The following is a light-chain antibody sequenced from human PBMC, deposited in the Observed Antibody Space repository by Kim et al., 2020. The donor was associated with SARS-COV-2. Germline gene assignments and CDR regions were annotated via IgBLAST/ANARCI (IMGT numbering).Light chain of an antibody. J-gene: IGLJ2*01. Sequence: ALRQKEGRTCDGGGRRSSYEGWYQQKAGQDPVVVIYGKNNRPSGITDGFFGCRTGKTASLTITGAQPEDDADDYCNPRDSTGNHVVFGGGTKVTVL. CDR3: NPRDSTGNHVV. CDR1: GRRSSY. CDR2: GKN. V-gene: IGLV3-19*01.